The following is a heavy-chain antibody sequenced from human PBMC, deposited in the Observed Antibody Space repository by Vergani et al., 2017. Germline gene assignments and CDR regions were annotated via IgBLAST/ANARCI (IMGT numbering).Heavy chain of an antibody. V-gene: IGHV1-18*01. Sequence: QIQLVQSGAEVKKPGASVKVSCKASGYTFTNFGINWVRQAPGQGLEWMGWISGHNDDRTYAQKFQGRVSMTTDTSTATAYMELRSLESDDTAVYYCARPHGDILPPDPRRLDYWGQGTLVTVSS. CDR2: ISGHNDDR. CDR3: ARPHGDILPPDPRRLDY. J-gene: IGHJ4*02. CDR1: GYTFTNFG.